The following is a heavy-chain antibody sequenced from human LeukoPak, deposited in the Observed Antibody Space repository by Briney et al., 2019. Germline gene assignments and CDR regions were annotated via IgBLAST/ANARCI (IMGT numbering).Heavy chain of an antibody. Sequence: SETLSLTCTVSGGSISSSSYCWGWIRQPPGGGLEWIGSIYYSGSTYYNPSLKSRVTISVDTSKNQFSLQLNSVTPEDTAVYYCARDGMYCSSTSCYTKRLFDYWGQGTLVTVSS. CDR1: GGSISSSSYC. CDR2: IYYSGST. V-gene: IGHV4-39*02. D-gene: IGHD2-2*02. CDR3: ARDGMYCSSTSCYTKRLFDY. J-gene: IGHJ4*02.